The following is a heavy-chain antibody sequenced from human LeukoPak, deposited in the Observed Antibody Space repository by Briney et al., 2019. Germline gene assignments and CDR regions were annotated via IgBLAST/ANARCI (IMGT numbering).Heavy chain of an antibody. CDR3: ARWRYDFWSGYMD. CDR1: GYTFTSYY. CDR2: INPNSGGT. D-gene: IGHD3-3*01. J-gene: IGHJ4*02. V-gene: IGHV1-2*02. Sequence: ASVKVSCKASGYTFTSYYMHWVRQAPGQGLEWMGWINPNSGGTNYAQKFQGRVTMTRDTSISTAYMELSRLRSDDTAVYYCARWRYDFWSGYMDWGQGTLVTVSS.